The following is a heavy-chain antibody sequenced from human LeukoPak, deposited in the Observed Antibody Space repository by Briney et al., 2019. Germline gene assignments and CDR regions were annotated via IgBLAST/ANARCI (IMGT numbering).Heavy chain of an antibody. J-gene: IGHJ6*03. Sequence: GESLKISCKGSGYSFTSYWIGWVRQMPGKGLEWMGIIYPGDSDTRYSPSFQGQVTISADKSISTAHLQWSSLKASDTAMYYCARLGDIWFGEPYYYYMDVWGKGTTVTVSS. CDR2: IYPGDSDT. V-gene: IGHV5-51*01. CDR1: GYSFTSYW. D-gene: IGHD3-10*01. CDR3: ARLGDIWFGEPYYYYMDV.